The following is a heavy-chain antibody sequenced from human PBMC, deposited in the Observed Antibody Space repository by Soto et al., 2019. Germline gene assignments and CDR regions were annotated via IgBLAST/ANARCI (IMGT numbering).Heavy chain of an antibody. J-gene: IGHJ4*02. D-gene: IGHD3-3*01. Sequence: KTSETLSLTCAVSGDSMSNTNWWSWVRQSPGKGLEWIGEIYHSGSTNYNPSLKSRVTISVDKSKNQFSLELSSVTAADTAVYYCAKRSLRRLRFVETHWGQGTLVTVSS. CDR2: IYHSGST. CDR1: GDSMSNTNW. CDR3: AKRSLRRLRFVETH. V-gene: IGHV4-4*02.